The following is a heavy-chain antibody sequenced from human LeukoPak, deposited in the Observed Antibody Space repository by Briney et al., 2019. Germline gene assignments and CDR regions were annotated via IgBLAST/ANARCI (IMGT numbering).Heavy chain of an antibody. J-gene: IGHJ6*03. CDR1: GYTFTSYD. CDR3: ATQARGSGWNYYYYMDV. D-gene: IGHD3-10*01. Sequence: GASVKVSCKASGYTFTSYDINWVRQATGQGLEWTGWMNPNSGNTGYAQKFQGRVTMTRNTSISTAYMELSSLRSEDTAVYYCATQARGSGWNYYYYMDVWGNGTTVTISS. CDR2: MNPNSGNT. V-gene: IGHV1-8*01.